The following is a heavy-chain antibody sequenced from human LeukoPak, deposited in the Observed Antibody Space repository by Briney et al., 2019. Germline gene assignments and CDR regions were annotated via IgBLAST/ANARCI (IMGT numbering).Heavy chain of an antibody. V-gene: IGHV1-2*02. J-gene: IGHJ3*01. CDR3: AREFSSKLEWLAYVTGDDAFDV. CDR2: VYPKTDGT. Sequence: ASVKVSCKAFGYSFTGYHLHWVRQAPRQGLEQMGWVYPKTDGTNYARKFQGSVTITMDTSIKTVNMVLSRLTSDDTAVYYGAREFSSKLEWLAYVTGDDAFDVWGQGTMITVS. D-gene: IGHD3-3*01. CDR1: GYSFTGYH.